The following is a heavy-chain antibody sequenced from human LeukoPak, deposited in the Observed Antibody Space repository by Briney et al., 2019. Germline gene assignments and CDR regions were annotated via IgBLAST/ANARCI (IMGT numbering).Heavy chain of an antibody. V-gene: IGHV3-66*01. CDR1: GFIVSSNY. CDR3: ARDPSGNGHVFDI. CDR2: IYSGGNT. D-gene: IGHD3-10*01. J-gene: IGHJ3*02. Sequence: GGSLILSCAASGFIVSSNYMRWVRQAPGKGLEWVSVIYSGGNTYYADSVKGRFTISRDDSKNTLYLQMNSLRAEDTAVYYCARDPSGNGHVFDIWGQGTMVTVSS.